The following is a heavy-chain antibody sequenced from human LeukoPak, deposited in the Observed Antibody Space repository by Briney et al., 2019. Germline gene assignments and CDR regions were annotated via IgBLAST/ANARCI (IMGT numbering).Heavy chain of an antibody. CDR3: ARVEPPATYYYGSGSYNY. CDR2: IYHSGST. CDR1: GGSMTNSTYY. Sequence: SETLSLTCTVSGGSMTNSTYYWGWIRQPPGKGLEWIGSIYHSGSTNYNPSLKSRVTISVDTSKNQFSLKLSSVTAADTAVYYCARVEPPATYYYGSGSYNYWGQGTLVTVSS. D-gene: IGHD3-10*01. J-gene: IGHJ4*02. V-gene: IGHV4-39*07.